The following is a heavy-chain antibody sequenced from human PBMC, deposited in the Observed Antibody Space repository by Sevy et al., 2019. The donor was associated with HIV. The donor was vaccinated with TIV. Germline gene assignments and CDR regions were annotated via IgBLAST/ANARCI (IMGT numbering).Heavy chain of an antibody. V-gene: IGHV3-30-3*01. J-gene: IGHJ6*02. Sequence: GGSLRLSCAASGFTFSSYAMHWVRQAPGKGLEWVAVISYDGSNKYYADSVKGRFTISRDNSKNTLYLQMNSLRAEDTAVYYCARDWVGVVIPYYYYGMDVWGQRTTVTVSS. CDR3: ARDWVGVVIPYYYYGMDV. D-gene: IGHD3-3*01. CDR2: ISYDGSNK. CDR1: GFTFSSYA.